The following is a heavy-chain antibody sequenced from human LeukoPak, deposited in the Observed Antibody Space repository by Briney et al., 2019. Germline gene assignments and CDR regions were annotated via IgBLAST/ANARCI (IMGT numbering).Heavy chain of an antibody. CDR2: IEGDGSST. D-gene: IGHD3-10*01. V-gene: IGHV3-74*01. CDR3: ARDLSYSLEY. CDR1: GFTFNDYW. J-gene: IGHJ4*02. Sequence: GGSLRLSCAASGFTFNDYWMHWVRQAPGKGLVWVSRIEGDGSSTTYADSVKGRFTISRDDAKNTLYLQMNSLRAEDTAVYYCARDLSYSLEYWGQGTLVTVSS.